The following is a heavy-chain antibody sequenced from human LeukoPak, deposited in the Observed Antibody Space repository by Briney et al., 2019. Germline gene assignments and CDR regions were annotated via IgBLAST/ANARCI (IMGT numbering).Heavy chain of an antibody. Sequence: PSETLSLTCTVSGGSISSSSYYWGWIRQPPGKGLEWIGSIYYSGSTYYNPSLKSRVTISVDTSKNQFSLKLSSVTAADTAVYYCARDRGRWEPDAFDIWGQGTMVTVSS. V-gene: IGHV4-39*07. D-gene: IGHD1-26*01. CDR1: GGSISSSSYY. CDR2: IYYSGST. J-gene: IGHJ3*02. CDR3: ARDRGRWEPDAFDI.